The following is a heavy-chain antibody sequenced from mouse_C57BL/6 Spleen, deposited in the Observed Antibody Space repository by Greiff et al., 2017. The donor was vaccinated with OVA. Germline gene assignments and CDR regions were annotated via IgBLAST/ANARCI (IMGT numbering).Heavy chain of an antibody. CDR1: GYTFTSYW. J-gene: IGHJ4*01. D-gene: IGHD2-1*01. CDR2: IYPGSGST. Sequence: QVQLQQPGAELVKPGASVKMSCKASGYTFTSYWITWVKQRPGQGLEWIGDIYPGSGSTNYNEKFKSKATLTVDTSSSTAYMQLSSLTSEDSAVYYFAREGGYYGAMDYWGQGTSVTVSS. V-gene: IGHV1-55*01. CDR3: AREGGYYGAMDY.